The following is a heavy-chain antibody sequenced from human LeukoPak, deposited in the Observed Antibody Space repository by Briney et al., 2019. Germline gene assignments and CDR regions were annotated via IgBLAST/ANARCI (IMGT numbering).Heavy chain of an antibody. Sequence: SETLSLTCTVSGGSITGYYWSWIRQPPGKGLEWVGYVFSSGSTNYNPSLKSRVTISLDTSKSQFSLKLISVTASDTAVYYCARLTKFLTTYYPTPWGQGTLVTVSS. J-gene: IGHJ5*02. D-gene: IGHD2/OR15-2a*01. CDR2: VFSSGST. CDR1: GGSITGYY. V-gene: IGHV4-59*08. CDR3: ARLTKFLTTYYPTP.